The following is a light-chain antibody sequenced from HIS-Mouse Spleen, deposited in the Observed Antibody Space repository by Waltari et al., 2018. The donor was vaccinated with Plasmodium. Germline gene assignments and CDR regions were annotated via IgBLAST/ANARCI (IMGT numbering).Light chain of an antibody. CDR2: GAS. CDR1: QSVSSSY. CDR3: QQYGSSPYT. Sequence: EIVLTQSPCTLSLSPGERATLSCRASQSVSSSYLAWYQQKPGQAHRLLIYGASSRATGIPDRFSGSGSGTDFTLTISRLEPEDFAVYYCQQYGSSPYTFGQGTKLEIK. V-gene: IGKV3-20*01. J-gene: IGKJ2*01.